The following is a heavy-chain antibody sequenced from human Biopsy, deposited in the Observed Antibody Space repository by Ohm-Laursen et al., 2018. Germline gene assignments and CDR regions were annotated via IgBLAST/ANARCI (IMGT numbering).Heavy chain of an antibody. CDR2: FDREERKT. Sequence: GASVKVSCKVSGYTLTELSIHWVRQTGGKGLEWMGGFDREERKTVYAGKFQGRVTMTEDTSTDTVYMEVTSLRSDDTAVYYCATGPYYDTRFYYNVRPFDFWGQGTLVTVSS. J-gene: IGHJ4*02. CDR3: ATGPYYDTRFYYNVRPFDF. D-gene: IGHD3-10*01. CDR1: GYTLTELS. V-gene: IGHV1-24*01.